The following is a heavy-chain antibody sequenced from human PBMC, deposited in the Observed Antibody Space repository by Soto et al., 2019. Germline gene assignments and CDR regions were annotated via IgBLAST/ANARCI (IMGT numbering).Heavy chain of an antibody. V-gene: IGHV1-2*02. J-gene: IGHJ4*02. D-gene: IGHD3-22*01. CDR2: INPNSGDT. CDR1: GYTFTGYY. CDR3: ARGANFEMIVDVLN. Sequence: QVQLVQSGTEVKKPGASVKVSCKASGYTFTGYYMHWVRQAPGQGLGWMGWINPNSGDTNFAQKFRGRVTTTRDPSISTAYGELSRLTSDDTAVYYCARGANFEMIVDVLNWGQGTLVTVSS.